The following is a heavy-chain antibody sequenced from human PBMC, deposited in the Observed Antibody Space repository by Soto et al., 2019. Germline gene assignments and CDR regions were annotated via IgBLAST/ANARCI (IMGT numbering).Heavy chain of an antibody. V-gene: IGHV3-74*01. CDR3: TRGPRPISTGTGAY. J-gene: IGHJ4*02. CDR2: IYNDGSYT. Sequence: GGSLRLSCAASGFIFKMYWMHWVRQTPGKGLVWISRIYNDGSYTDYADSVKGRFTISRDNVNDTLYLQMNNLRAEDSGLYYCTRGPRPISTGTGAYWGQGTQVTVS. D-gene: IGHD3-10*01. CDR1: GFIFKMYW.